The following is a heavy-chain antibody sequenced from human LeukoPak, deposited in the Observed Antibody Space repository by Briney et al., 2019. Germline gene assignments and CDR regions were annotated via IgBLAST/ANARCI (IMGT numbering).Heavy chain of an antibody. Sequence: GGSLRLSCAASGFTFGNYAMSWVRQAPGKGLEWVGRIITKADGGTTDYAAPVKGRFTISRDDSKNTLYLQMNSLKTEDTAVYYCTTVSYVGGYWGQGTLVTVSS. CDR1: GFTFGNYA. V-gene: IGHV3-15*01. J-gene: IGHJ4*02. CDR2: IITKADGGTT. D-gene: IGHD3-10*02. CDR3: TTVSYVGGY.